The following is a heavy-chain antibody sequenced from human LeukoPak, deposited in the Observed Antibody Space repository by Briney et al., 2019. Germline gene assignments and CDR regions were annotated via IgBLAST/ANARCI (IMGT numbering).Heavy chain of an antibody. V-gene: IGHV4-39*01. CDR3: ARSTLYYYGSSGYYDY. CDR1: GGFISSSSYY. CDR2: IYYSGST. D-gene: IGHD3-22*01. J-gene: IGHJ4*02. Sequence: SETLSLTCTVSGGFISSSSYYWGWIRQPPGKGLEWIGSIYYSGSTYYNPSLKSRVTISVDTSKNQFSLKLSSVTAADTAVYYCARSTLYYYGSSGYYDYWGQGTLVTVSS.